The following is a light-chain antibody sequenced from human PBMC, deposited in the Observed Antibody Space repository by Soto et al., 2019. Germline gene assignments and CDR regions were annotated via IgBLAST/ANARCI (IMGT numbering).Light chain of an antibody. V-gene: IGKV1-27*01. J-gene: IGKJ1*01. CDR1: QGISNY. CDR3: QKYNSATRT. CDR2: AAS. Sequence: DIQMTQSPSSLAASVGDRVTITCRASQGISNYLAWYQQKPGKVPTLLIYAASTLQSGVPSRFSGSGSGTDFTVTISSLQPEDVATYYCQKYNSATRTFGQGIKVEIK.